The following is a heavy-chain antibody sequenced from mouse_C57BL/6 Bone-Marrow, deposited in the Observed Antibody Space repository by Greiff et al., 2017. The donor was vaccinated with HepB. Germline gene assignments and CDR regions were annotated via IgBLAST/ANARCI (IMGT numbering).Heavy chain of an antibody. CDR2: IWSGGST. CDR3: ARRGGVTYAMDY. Sequence: VQLQQSGPGLVQPSQSLSITCTVSGFSLTSYGVHWVRQSPGKGLEWLGVIWSGGSTDYNAAFISRLSISKDNSKSQVFFKMNSLQADDTAIYYCARRGGVTYAMDYWGQGTSVTVSS. J-gene: IGHJ4*01. D-gene: IGHD2-2*01. V-gene: IGHV2-2*01. CDR1: GFSLTSYG.